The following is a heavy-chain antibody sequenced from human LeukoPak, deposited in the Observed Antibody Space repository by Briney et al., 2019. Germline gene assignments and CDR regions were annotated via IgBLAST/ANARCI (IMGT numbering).Heavy chain of an antibody. V-gene: IGHV3-53*01. D-gene: IGHD6-6*01. CDR1: GFIVSNNY. J-gene: IGHJ6*02. CDR2: IYSGDTA. Sequence: GGSLRLSCAASGFIVSNNYMGWVRQAPGKGLEWVSVIYSGDTAYYADSVKGRFTISRDNSKNTLYLQMNSLRAEDTAVYYCARGSKYSSSSGYYYYGMDVWGQGTTVTVSS. CDR3: ARGSKYSSSSGYYYYGMDV.